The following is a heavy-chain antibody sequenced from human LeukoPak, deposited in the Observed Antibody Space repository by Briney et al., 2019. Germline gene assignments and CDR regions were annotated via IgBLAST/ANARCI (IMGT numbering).Heavy chain of an antibody. V-gene: IGHV4-34*01. J-gene: IGHJ5*02. Sequence: PSETLSLTCAVYGGSFSGYYWSWIRQPPGKGLEWIGEINHSGSTNYNPSLKSRVTISVDTSKNQFSLKLSSVTAADTAVYFCARGGRWLLATAWGQGTLVSVSS. CDR2: INHSGST. D-gene: IGHD5-24*01. CDR3: ARGGRWLLATA. CDR1: GGSFSGYY.